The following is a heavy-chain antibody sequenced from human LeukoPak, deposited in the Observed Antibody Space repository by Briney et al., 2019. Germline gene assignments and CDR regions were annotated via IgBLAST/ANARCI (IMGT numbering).Heavy chain of an antibody. J-gene: IGHJ4*02. V-gene: IGHV1-2*02. Sequence: ASVKVSCKASGGTFSSYAISWVRQAPGQGLEWMGWINANSGETNYAQKFQGRVTMTRDTSISTAYMELSRLNSDDTAVYYCAKHPYDFWSGYLDETQYYFDYWGQGTLVTVSS. CDR1: GGTFSSYA. CDR3: AKHPYDFWSGYLDETQYYFDY. D-gene: IGHD3-3*01. CDR2: INANSGET.